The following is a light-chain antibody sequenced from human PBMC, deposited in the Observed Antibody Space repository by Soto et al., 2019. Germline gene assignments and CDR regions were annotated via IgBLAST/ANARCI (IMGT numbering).Light chain of an antibody. CDR1: QSINSW. J-gene: IGKJ2*01. V-gene: IGKV1-5*03. Sequence: DIQMTQSPSTLSASVGDRVTITCRASQSINSWLAWYQQKPGKAPKLLIYKASSLESGVPSRFSGSGSGTEFTLTISSLQPDDFAIYYCQQYNSYSGGFTFGQGTNLEIK. CDR2: KAS. CDR3: QQYNSYSGGFT.